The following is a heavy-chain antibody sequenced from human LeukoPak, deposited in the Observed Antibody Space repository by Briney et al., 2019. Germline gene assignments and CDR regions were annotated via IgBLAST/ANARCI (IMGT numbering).Heavy chain of an antibody. D-gene: IGHD5-18*01. Sequence: ASVKVSCKASGGTFSSYAISWVRQAPGQGLEWMGRIIPIFGMANYAQKFQGGVTITADKSTSTAYMELSSLRSEDTAVYYCARSGYSYGPRPYYFDYWGQGTLVTVSS. V-gene: IGHV1-69*04. CDR3: ARSGYSYGPRPYYFDY. J-gene: IGHJ4*02. CDR2: IIPIFGMA. CDR1: GGTFSSYA.